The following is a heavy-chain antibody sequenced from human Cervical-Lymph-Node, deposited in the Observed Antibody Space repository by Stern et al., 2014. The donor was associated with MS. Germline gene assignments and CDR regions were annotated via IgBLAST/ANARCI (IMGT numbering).Heavy chain of an antibody. Sequence: QITLKESGPALVKPTQTLTLTCTFSGFALSTSGMCVSWLRQPPGKALEWLVRIEWDDDRYYSPSLKTRLTISKDTSKNQVVLTMTDMDPVDTATYYCARIKFGDYDYGMDVWGQGTTVTVSS. D-gene: IGHD3-16*01. J-gene: IGHJ6*02. CDR1: GFALSTSGMC. CDR2: IEWDDDR. CDR3: ARIKFGDYDYGMDV. V-gene: IGHV2-70*15.